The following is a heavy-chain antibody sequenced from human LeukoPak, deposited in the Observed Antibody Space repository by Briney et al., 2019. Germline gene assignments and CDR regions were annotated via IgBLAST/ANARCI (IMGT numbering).Heavy chain of an antibody. Sequence: SQTLSLTCAVPGGSISSGGYSWSWIRQPPGKGPEWIGYIYHSGSTYYNPSLKSRVTISVDRSKNQFSLKLSSVTAADTAVYYCARSGDPTVLIYYYYGMDVWGKGTTVTVSS. J-gene: IGHJ6*04. CDR1: GGSISSGGYS. CDR2: IYHSGST. D-gene: IGHD2-21*02. CDR3: ARSGDPTVLIYYYYGMDV. V-gene: IGHV4-30-2*01.